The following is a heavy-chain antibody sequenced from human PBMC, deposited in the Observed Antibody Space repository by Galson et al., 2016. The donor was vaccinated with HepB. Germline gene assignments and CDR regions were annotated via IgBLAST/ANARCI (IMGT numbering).Heavy chain of an antibody. J-gene: IGHJ4*02. V-gene: IGHV4-39*01. Sequence: ETLSLTCSVSGGSIISDIYYWGWIRQPPGKGLEWLGSISYTESTYYNPSLKSRVTISVDTSKNQISLKLSSVTAADTAVYYCASHLFEYSTSSTFDYWGQGTLVTVSS. D-gene: IGHD6-6*01. CDR2: ISYTEST. CDR3: ASHLFEYSTSSTFDY. CDR1: GGSIISDIYY.